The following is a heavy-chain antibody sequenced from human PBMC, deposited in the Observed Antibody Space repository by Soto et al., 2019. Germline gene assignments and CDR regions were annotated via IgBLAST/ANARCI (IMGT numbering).Heavy chain of an antibody. D-gene: IGHD1-26*01. J-gene: IGHJ2*01. CDR2: IWYDGSDK. CDR3: ARDRAGVKWFDL. CDR1: GFTFRNYG. V-gene: IGHV3-33*01. Sequence: QVQLVESGGGVVQPGGSLRISCAASGFTFRNYGMHWVRQAPGKGLEWVAVIWYDGSDKYYADSVKGRFTFSRDNSKNTLYLQMNSLRTEDTAVYFCARDRAGVKWFDLWGRGTLVTVSS.